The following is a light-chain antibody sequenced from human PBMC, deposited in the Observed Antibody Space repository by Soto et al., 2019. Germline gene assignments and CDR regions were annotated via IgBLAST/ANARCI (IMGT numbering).Light chain of an antibody. CDR1: SSDVGGYNS. CDR3: SSFTSSITYV. CDR2: DVT. J-gene: IGLJ1*01. V-gene: IGLV2-14*01. Sequence: QSALTQPASVSGSPGQSITISCTGTSSDVGGYNSVSWYRQDPGKAPKLIIYDVTYRPSGVSNRFSGSKSGNTASLTISGLQSEDEADYHCSSFTSSITYVFGTGTKVNVL.